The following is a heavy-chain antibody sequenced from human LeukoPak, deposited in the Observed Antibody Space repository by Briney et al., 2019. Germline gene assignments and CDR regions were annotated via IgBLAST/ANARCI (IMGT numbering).Heavy chain of an antibody. CDR3: ARDGVRIAVASTDYGMDV. D-gene: IGHD6-19*01. CDR1: GGSISSYY. Sequence: SETLSLTCTVSGGSISSYYWSWIRQPPGKGLEWIGYIYYSGSTYYNPSLKSRVTISVDTSKNQFSLKLSSVTAADTAVYYCARDGVRIAVASTDYGMDVWGQGTTVTVSS. J-gene: IGHJ6*02. V-gene: IGHV4-59*12. CDR2: IYYSGST.